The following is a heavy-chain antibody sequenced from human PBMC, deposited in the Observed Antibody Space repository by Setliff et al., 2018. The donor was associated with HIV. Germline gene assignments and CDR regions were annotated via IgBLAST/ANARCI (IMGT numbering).Heavy chain of an antibody. CDR3: GRAQIAARRPFDY. D-gene: IGHD6-6*01. V-gene: IGHV4-34*01. J-gene: IGHJ4*02. CDR2: INHRGST. Sequence: SETLSLTCAVYGGSFSNYYWSWIRQSPGKGLEWIGEINHRGSTNYSPSLKIRALISADTSKNQFPLRLTSVTAADTAIYYCGRAQIAARRPFDYWGLGTLVTVSS. CDR1: GGSFSNYY.